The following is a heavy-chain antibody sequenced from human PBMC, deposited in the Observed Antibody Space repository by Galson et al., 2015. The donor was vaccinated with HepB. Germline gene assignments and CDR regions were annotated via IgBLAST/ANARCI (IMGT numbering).Heavy chain of an antibody. CDR3: SRDGRRWLVQLGYFQH. D-gene: IGHD6-19*01. CDR2: ISYDGSNK. CDR1: GFTFSSSA. V-gene: IGHV3-30*04. J-gene: IGHJ1*01. Sequence: SLRLSCAASGFTFSSSAMHWVRQAPGKGLEWVAVISYDGSNKYYADSVKGRSTISRDNSKNTLYLQMNSLRVEDTAVYYCSRDGRRWLVQLGYFQHWGQGTLGTVSS.